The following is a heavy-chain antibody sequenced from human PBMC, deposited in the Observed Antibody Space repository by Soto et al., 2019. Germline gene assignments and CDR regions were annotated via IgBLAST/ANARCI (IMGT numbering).Heavy chain of an antibody. CDR3: ARAGAALGRGSIGGFDY. V-gene: IGHV4-34*01. D-gene: IGHD3-10*01. CDR2: INHSGSV. Sequence: QVHLQQWGAGLLKPSETLSLTCAVNGGAFNGYYWTWIRQPPGKGLAWIGEINHSGSVDYNPSLTRRVTISIDTSKKQFPLTLTSVTAADTAVYYCARAGAALGRGSIGGFDYWGQGTLVTVSS. J-gene: IGHJ4*02. CDR1: GGAFNGYY.